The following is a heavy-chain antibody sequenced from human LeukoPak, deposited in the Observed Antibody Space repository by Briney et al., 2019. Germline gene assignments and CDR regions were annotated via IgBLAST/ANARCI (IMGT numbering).Heavy chain of an antibody. V-gene: IGHV3-21*01. CDR3: ATDLDDFGSGYTFGFDY. CDR1: LFTFSSYI. J-gene: IGHJ4*02. D-gene: IGHD3-3*01. Sequence: RGCLRLSCASSLFTFSSYIMNWVRQSPGKGLEWVSCISSSSSYIYYADSVKGRFTISRDNAKNSLYLQMNRLSVEDRAVYYCATDLDDFGSGYTFGFDYWGKGTMVTVSS. CDR2: ISSSSSYI.